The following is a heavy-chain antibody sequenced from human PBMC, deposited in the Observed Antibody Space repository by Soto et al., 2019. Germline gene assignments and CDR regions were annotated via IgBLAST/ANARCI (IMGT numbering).Heavy chain of an antibody. V-gene: IGHV4-34*01. CDR2: INHSGST. J-gene: IGHJ5*02. CDR3: ARSSSPNWFDP. CDR1: GGSFSGYY. Sequence: SETLSLTCAVYGGSFSGYYWSWIRQPPGKGLEWIGEINHSGSTNYNPSLKSRVTISVDTSKNQFSLKLSSVTAADTAVYYCARSSSPNWFDPWGQGTLVTVSS. D-gene: IGHD6-6*01.